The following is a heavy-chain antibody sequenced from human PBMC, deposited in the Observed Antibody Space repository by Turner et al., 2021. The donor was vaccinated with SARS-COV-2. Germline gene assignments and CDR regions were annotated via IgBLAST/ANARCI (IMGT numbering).Heavy chain of an antibody. CDR3: TRSRDYYGSGTYYNYDY. V-gene: IGHV3-21*02. J-gene: IGHJ4*02. CDR2: INSGSSYI. Sequence: VQLVESGGGLVKPGGSLRLSCAASGFPFSSYSMTWVRQAPEKGLEWVASINSGSSYIYYADSLKGRVTISRDNTKRSLFLQMNSLRVEDTAVYYCTRSRDYYGSGTYYNYDYWGQGTLVTVSS. CDR1: GFPFSSYS. D-gene: IGHD3-10*01.